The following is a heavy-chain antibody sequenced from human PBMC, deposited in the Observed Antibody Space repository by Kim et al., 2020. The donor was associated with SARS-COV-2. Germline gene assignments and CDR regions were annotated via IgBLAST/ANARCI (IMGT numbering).Heavy chain of an antibody. CDR2: INHSGST. CDR1: GGSFSGYY. J-gene: IGHJ5*02. Sequence: SETLSLTCAVYGGSFSGYYWSWIRQPPGKGLEWIGEINHSGSTNYNPSLKSRVTISVDTSKNQFSLKLSSVTAADTAVYYCARVAGIAAAGTTSYNSYNWFDPWGQGTLVTVSS. CDR3: ARVAGIAAAGTTSYNSYNWFDP. D-gene: IGHD6-13*01. V-gene: IGHV4-34*01.